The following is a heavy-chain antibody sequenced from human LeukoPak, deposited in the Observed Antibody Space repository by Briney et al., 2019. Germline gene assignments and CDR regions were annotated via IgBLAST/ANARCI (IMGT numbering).Heavy chain of an antibody. CDR1: GFTFDDYA. V-gene: IGHV3-9*03. CDR2: ISRNSGSI. D-gene: IGHD1-26*01. J-gene: IGHJ3*02. CDR3: AKDIGGSFPGSAFDI. Sequence: SLRLSCAASGFTFDDYAMHWVRQAPGKGLEWVSGISRNSGSIGYADSVKGRFTISRDNAKNSLYLQMNSLRAEDMALYYCAKDIGGSFPGSAFDIWGQGTMVTVSS.